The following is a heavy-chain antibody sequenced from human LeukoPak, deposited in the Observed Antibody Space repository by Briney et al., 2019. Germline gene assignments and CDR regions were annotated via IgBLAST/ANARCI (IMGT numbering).Heavy chain of an antibody. V-gene: IGHV4-34*01. CDR2: INHSGST. CDR1: GFTFSSYS. J-gene: IGHJ5*02. D-gene: IGHD2-8*02. Sequence: GSLRLSCAASGFTFSSYSMNWVRQAPGKGLEWIGEINHSGSTNYNPSLKSRVTISADMSKNQFSLKLSSVTAADTAVYYCARGRPDIVRVVVRIRFDPWGQGTLVTVSS. CDR3: ARGRPDIVRVVVRIRFDP.